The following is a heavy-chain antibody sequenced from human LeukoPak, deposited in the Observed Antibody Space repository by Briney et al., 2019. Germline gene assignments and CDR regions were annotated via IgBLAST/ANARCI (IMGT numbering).Heavy chain of an antibody. Sequence: GGSLRLSCAASGITFSSYSMNWVRQAPGKGREWGSSISSSGNNIYYADSVKGRFTISRDNAKNSLSLQMNSLRVEDTAVYYCARDGVRGFTATTPFDYWGPGTLVTVSS. CDR3: ARDGVRGFTATTPFDY. V-gene: IGHV3-21*01. CDR1: GITFSSYS. CDR2: ISSSGNNI. D-gene: IGHD4-17*01. J-gene: IGHJ4*02.